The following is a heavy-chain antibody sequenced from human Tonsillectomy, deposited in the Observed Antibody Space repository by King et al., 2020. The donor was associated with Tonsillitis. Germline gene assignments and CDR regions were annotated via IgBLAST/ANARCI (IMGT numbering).Heavy chain of an antibody. Sequence: VQLVESGGGVVQPGRSLRLSCVASGFTFSSYDMHWVRQAPGKGLEWVAVTSFDGYNKDYADSVKGRFTISRDNSKNTLYLQMNSLRGDDTAVYYCAKVEGRIAATDWYFDLWGRGTLVTVSS. CDR2: TSFDGYNK. V-gene: IGHV3-30*18. D-gene: IGHD6-6*01. J-gene: IGHJ2*01. CDR1: GFTFSSYD. CDR3: AKVEGRIAATDWYFDL.